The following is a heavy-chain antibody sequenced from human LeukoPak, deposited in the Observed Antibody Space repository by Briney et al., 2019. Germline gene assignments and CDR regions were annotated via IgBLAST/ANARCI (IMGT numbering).Heavy chain of an antibody. CDR1: GFTFSDSY. Sequence: GGSLRLSCAASGFTFSDSYMSWIRQAPGKGLEWVSYITSSSDYTNYVDSVKGRFTISRDNAKNSLYPQMNSLRAEDTAVYYCATDSEYIYGSSSYWGQGTLVTVSS. CDR2: ITSSSDYT. V-gene: IGHV3-11*06. J-gene: IGHJ4*02. CDR3: ATDSEYIYGSSSY. D-gene: IGHD5-18*01.